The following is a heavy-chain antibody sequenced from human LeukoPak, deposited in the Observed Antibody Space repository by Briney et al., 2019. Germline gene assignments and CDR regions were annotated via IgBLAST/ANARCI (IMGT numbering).Heavy chain of an antibody. Sequence: GASLDISYHCAGSIFTRYLIGGGRPMPGKRLGWMWIIYPGGSDTRDSPSFQSQVTISVDKSITTDYLQCSIRKASDTAMYYCARPAAPAFGHYYDISGWALDIWGQGTMVTVSS. J-gene: IGHJ3*02. V-gene: IGHV5-51*01. CDR3: ARPAAPAFGHYYDISGWALDI. D-gene: IGHD3-22*01. CDR2: IYPGGSDT. CDR1: GSIFTRYL.